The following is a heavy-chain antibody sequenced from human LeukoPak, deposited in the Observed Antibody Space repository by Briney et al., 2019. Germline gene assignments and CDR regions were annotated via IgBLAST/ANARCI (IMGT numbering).Heavy chain of an antibody. Sequence: SETLSLTCAVYGGSFSGYYWSWIRQPPGKGVEWIGEINHSGSTNYNPSLKSRVNISVDTSKNQFSLKLCSVTAADTAVSYCARGPAYYGSGSYRPPIDYWGQGTLVTVSS. CDR1: GGSFSGYY. CDR3: ARGPAYYGSGSYRPPIDY. V-gene: IGHV4-34*01. CDR2: INHSGST. J-gene: IGHJ4*02. D-gene: IGHD3-10*01.